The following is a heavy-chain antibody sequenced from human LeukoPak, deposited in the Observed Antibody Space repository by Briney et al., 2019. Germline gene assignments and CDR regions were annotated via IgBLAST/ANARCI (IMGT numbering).Heavy chain of an antibody. J-gene: IGHJ4*02. CDR1: GVSSSSSY. Sequence: SETLSLTCTVSGVSSSSSYWSWIRQPPGKGLEWIGYIFYTGDSNHNPSFKSRVSISLDTSKDQICLKLSSVTAADTAVYYCARHRFASPLDSWGQGTLVTVSS. V-gene: IGHV4-59*08. CDR2: IFYTGDS. D-gene: IGHD2-21*01. CDR3: ARHRFASPLDS.